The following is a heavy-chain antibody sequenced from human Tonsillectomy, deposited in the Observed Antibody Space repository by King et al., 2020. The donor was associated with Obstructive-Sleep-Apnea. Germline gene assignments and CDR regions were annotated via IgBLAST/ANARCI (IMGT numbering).Heavy chain of an antibody. V-gene: IGHV4-34*01. CDR1: GGSFSGHY. J-gene: IGHJ4*02. D-gene: IGHD2-2*01. Sequence: VQLQQWGAGLLKPSETLSLTCAVYGGSFSGHYWSWIRQPPGKGLEWIGEINYSGYTNYNSSLKSRLTISVDTSKNQMSLKLSSVTAADTAVYYCSTVGGYCSSSRCYGNYFDYWGQGTLVTVSS. CDR2: INYSGYT. CDR3: STVGGYCSSSRCYGNYFDY.